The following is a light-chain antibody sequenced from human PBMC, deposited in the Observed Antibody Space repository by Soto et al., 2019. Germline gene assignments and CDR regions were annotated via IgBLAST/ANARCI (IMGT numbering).Light chain of an antibody. J-gene: IGKJ2*01. CDR1: QSVDSSY. CDR3: QQQYT. Sequence: EIVLTQSPGTLSLSPGERATLSCRASQSVDSSYFAWYQQKTGQAPRLLLYGASSRATGIADRFSASGSGTDFSLTISRLEPEDFAVYWCQQQYTFGQGTKVDIK. V-gene: IGKV3-20*01. CDR2: GAS.